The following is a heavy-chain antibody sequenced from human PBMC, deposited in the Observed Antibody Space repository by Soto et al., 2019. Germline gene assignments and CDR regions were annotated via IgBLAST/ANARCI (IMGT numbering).Heavy chain of an antibody. CDR2: IRSKANSYAT. V-gene: IGHV3-73*02. D-gene: IGHD6-19*01. Sequence: EVQLVESGGGLVQPGGSLKLSCAASGFTFSGSAMHWVRQASGKGLEWVGRIRSKANSYATAYAASVKGRFTISRDDSKNTAYLQMNSLKTEDTAVYYCTRAGRYSSGWYYYYGMDVWGQGTTVTVSS. CDR1: GFTFSGSA. CDR3: TRAGRYSSGWYYYYGMDV. J-gene: IGHJ6*02.